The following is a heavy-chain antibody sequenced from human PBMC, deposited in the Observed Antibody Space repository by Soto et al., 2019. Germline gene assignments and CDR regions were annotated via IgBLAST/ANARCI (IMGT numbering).Heavy chain of an antibody. CDR3: AREQSCSGGSCDYYYYYMDV. D-gene: IGHD2-15*01. CDR2: IYYSGST. CDR1: GGSISSGGYY. Sequence: QVQLQESGPGLVKPSQTLSLTCTVSGGSISSGGYYWSWIRQHPGKGLEWIGYIYYSGSTYYNPSLKSRVTISVDTSKNQFSLKLSSETAADTAVYYCAREQSCSGGSCDYYYYYMDVWGKGTTVTVSS. V-gene: IGHV4-31*03. J-gene: IGHJ6*03.